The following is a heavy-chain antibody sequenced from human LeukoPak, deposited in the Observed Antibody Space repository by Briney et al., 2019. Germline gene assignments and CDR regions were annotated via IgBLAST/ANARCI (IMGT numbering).Heavy chain of an antibody. V-gene: IGHV4-39*07. CDR3: ARGAEVGATHFDY. J-gene: IGHJ4*02. CDR1: AGSISSPTYY. D-gene: IGHD1-26*01. CDR2: IYYSGST. Sequence: SETLSLTCSVSAGSISSPTYYWGWIRQPPGKGLEWIGSIYYSGSTYYNPSLKRRVTISVDTSKNQFSLKLSSVTAADTAVYYCARGAEVGATHFDYWGQGTLVTVSS.